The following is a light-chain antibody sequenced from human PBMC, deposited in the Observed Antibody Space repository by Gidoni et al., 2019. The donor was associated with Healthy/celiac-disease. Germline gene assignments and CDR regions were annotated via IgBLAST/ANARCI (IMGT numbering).Light chain of an antibody. V-gene: IGKV1-39*01. Sequence: DIQMAQSPSSLSASVGDRVTITCRASQSISSYLNWYQQKPGKAPKLLIYAASSLQSGVPSRFSGSGSGTDFTLTISSLQPEDFATYYCQQSYGTPPSTFGQGTKVEIK. CDR1: QSISSY. CDR2: AAS. J-gene: IGKJ1*01. CDR3: QQSYGTPPST.